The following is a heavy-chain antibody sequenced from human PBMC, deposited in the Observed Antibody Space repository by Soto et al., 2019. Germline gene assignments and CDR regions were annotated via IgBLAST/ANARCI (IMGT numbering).Heavy chain of an antibody. V-gene: IGHV3-15*07. Sequence: GGSLRLSCATSGFTFSNAWMNWVRQAPGKGLEWVGRIKSKTDGGTTDYAAPVKGRFTISRDDSKNTLYLQMNSLKTEDTAVYYCTTGAYDFWSGYYNLFGMDVWGQGTTVTVSS. CDR3: TTGAYDFWSGYYNLFGMDV. J-gene: IGHJ6*02. CDR2: IKSKTDGGTT. CDR1: GFTFSNAW. D-gene: IGHD3-3*01.